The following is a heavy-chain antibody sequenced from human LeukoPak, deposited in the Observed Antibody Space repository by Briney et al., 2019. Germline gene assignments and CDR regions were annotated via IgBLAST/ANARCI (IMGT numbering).Heavy chain of an antibody. J-gene: IGHJ6*01. CDR3: ARAQPGGQASANYYGMDV. CDR2: INDSGST. V-gene: IGHV4-34*01. CDR1: GGSFSGYY. D-gene: IGHD5-12*01. Sequence: PSETLSLTCAVYGGSFSGYYWSWIRQPPGKGREWIGEINDSGSTNYNPSLKSRVTISVDTSKNPSSLKLSSVTAADTAVYYCARAQPGGQASANYYGMDVWGQGTTVTVSS.